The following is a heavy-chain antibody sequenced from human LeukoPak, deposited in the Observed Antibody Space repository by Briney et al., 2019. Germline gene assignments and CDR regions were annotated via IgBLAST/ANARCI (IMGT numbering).Heavy chain of an antibody. J-gene: IGHJ6*02. V-gene: IGHV4-34*01. CDR3: ARGLLLVSSGGHYGMDV. D-gene: IGHD3-9*01. CDR1: GGSFSGYY. Sequence: PSETLSLTCAVYGGSFSGYYWSWIRQPPGKGLEWIGEINHSGSTNYNPSLKSRVTISVDTSKNQFSLKLSSVTAADTAVYYCARGLLLVSSGGHYGMDVWGQGTTVTVSS. CDR2: INHSGST.